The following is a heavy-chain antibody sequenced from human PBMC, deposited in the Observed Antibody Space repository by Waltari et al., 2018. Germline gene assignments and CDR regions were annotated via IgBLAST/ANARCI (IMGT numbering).Heavy chain of an antibody. J-gene: IGHJ4*02. CDR3: ARGPAYYFDY. V-gene: IGHV3-23*01. CDR2: ISASGGT. Sequence: EVQLLESGGGLVQPGGSLTLSCAASGITFSSYTMRWVRQAPGKWLELVSTISASGGTFYADSVKGRFTVSRDSSKNTLSLQMNSLRAEDTAVYYCARGPAYYFDYWDQGTLVTVSS. CDR1: GITFSSYT.